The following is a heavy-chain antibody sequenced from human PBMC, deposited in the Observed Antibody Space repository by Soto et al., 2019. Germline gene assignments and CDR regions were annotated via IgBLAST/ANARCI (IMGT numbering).Heavy chain of an antibody. CDR2: INHSGST. CDR1: GGSISSYY. V-gene: IGHV4-34*01. CDR3: AYGDPFDY. D-gene: IGHD4-17*01. J-gene: IGHJ4*02. Sequence: SETLSLTCTVSGGSISSYYWSWIRQPPGKGLEWIGEINHSGSTNYNPSLKSRVTISVDTSKNQFSLKLSSVTAADTAVYYCAYGDPFDYWGQGTLVTVSS.